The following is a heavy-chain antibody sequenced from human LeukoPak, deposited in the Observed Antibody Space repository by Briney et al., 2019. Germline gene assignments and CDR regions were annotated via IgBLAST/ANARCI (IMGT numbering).Heavy chain of an antibody. V-gene: IGHV3-30*02. CDR1: GFTFTSYG. CDR2: IRYDGSNK. Sequence: GGSLRLSCAASGFTFTSYGMHWVRQAPGKGLEWVAFIRYDGSNKYYADSAKGRFTISRDNSKNTLYLQMDSLRAEDTAVYYCAKDSCSGGSCYSVDYWGQGTLVTVSS. J-gene: IGHJ4*02. CDR3: AKDSCSGGSCYSVDY. D-gene: IGHD2-15*01.